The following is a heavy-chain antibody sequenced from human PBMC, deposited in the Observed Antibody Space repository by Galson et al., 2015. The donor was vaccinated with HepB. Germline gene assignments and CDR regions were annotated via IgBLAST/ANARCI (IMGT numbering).Heavy chain of an antibody. CDR2: IIPILGIA. D-gene: IGHD4-17*01. V-gene: IGHV1-69*04. CDR3: ARDSYGDGAFDY. Sequence: SVKVSCKASGGTFSSYTISWVRQAPGQGLEWMGRIIPILGIANYAQKFQGRVTITADKSTSTAYMELSSLRSEDTAVYYYARDSYGDGAFDYWGQGTLVTVSS. J-gene: IGHJ4*02. CDR1: GGTFSSYT.